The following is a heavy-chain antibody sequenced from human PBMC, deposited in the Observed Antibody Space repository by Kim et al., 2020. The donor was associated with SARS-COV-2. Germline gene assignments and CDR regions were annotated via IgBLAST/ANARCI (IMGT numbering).Heavy chain of an antibody. Sequence: ASVKVSCKASGYTFTGYYMHWVRQAPGQGLEWMGWINPNSGGTNYAQKFQGWVTMTRDTSISTAYMELSRLRSDDTAVYYCARDLPYYYDSSGYYYYYGMDVWGQGTTVTVSS. V-gene: IGHV1-2*04. D-gene: IGHD3-22*01. CDR2: INPNSGGT. CDR3: ARDLPYYYDSSGYYYYYGMDV. CDR1: GYTFTGYY. J-gene: IGHJ6*02.